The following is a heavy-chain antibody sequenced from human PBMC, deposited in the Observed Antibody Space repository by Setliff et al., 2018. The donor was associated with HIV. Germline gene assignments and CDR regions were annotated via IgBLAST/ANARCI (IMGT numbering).Heavy chain of an antibody. D-gene: IGHD2-8*02. V-gene: IGHV4-4*09. CDR3: ARLIHTGLLYFDF. J-gene: IGHJ4*02. CDR2: IYSSGTT. Sequence: SETLSLTCTVSGDSISNYYWSWIRQPPGKGLEWIGYIYSSGTTQYNPSVESRVTMSLDTSRDQFSLNLRSVTAADTAVYFCARLIHTGLLYFDFWGLGTLVTVS. CDR1: GDSISNYY.